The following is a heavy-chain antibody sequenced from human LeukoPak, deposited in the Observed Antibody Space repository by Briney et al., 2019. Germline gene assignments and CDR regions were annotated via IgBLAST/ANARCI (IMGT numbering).Heavy chain of an antibody. D-gene: IGHD6-19*01. CDR3: AKGIYSSGWSYFDY. V-gene: IGHV3-23*01. CDR2: ISGSGITT. J-gene: IGHJ4*01. Sequence: GGSLRLSCAASGFIFNNYGLIWVRQAPGKGLEWVSAISGSGITTYYADSVKGRFTISRDNSKNTLYLQMNSLRAEDTAVYYCAKGIYSSGWSYFDYWGHGTLVTVSS. CDR1: GFIFNNYG.